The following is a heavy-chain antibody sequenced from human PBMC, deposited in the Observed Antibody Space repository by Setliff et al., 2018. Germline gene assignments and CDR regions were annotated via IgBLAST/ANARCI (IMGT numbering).Heavy chain of an antibody. CDR2: IYYSGST. Sequence: SETLSLTCTVSGGSISSGGYYWSWIRQHPGKGLEWIGYIYYSGSTYYNPSLKRRVTISVDTSKNQFSLKLSSVTAADTAVYYCARHATYYYGSGNLPFDSWGQGTLVTVSS. V-gene: IGHV4-31*03. J-gene: IGHJ4*02. CDR1: GGSISSGGYY. D-gene: IGHD3-10*01. CDR3: ARHATYYYGSGNLPFDS.